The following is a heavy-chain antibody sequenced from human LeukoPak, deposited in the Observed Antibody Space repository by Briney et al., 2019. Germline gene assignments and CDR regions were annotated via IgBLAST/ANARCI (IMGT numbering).Heavy chain of an antibody. CDR1: GGXISSYY. D-gene: IGHD3-22*01. V-gene: IGHV4-4*07. CDR2: IYTSGST. J-gene: IGHJ4*02. CDR3: ARDPHSSGYYYSDY. Sequence: SETLSLTCTVSGGXISSYYCSWIRQPAGKGLEWIGRIYTSGSTNYNPSLKSRVTMSVDTSKNQFSLKLSSVTAADTAVYYCARDPHSSGYYYSDYWGQGTLVTVSS.